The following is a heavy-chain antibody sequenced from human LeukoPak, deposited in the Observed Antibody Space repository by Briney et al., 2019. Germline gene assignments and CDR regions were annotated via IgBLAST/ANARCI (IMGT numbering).Heavy chain of an antibody. D-gene: IGHD6-13*01. J-gene: IGHJ4*02. CDR1: GFTFSGYW. CDR2: IKQDGSEK. Sequence: PGGSLRLSCAASGFTFSGYWMSWVRQAPGKGLEWVPNIKQDGSEKYYVDSVKGRFTISRDNAKNSLYLQMNSLRAEDTAVYYCARDPTGYGSSWYNDYSDYWGQGTLVTVSS. CDR3: ARDPTGYGSSWYNDYSDY. V-gene: IGHV3-7*01.